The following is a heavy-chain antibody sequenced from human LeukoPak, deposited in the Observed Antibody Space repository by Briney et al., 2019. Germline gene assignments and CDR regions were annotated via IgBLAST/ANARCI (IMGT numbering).Heavy chain of an antibody. J-gene: IGHJ4*02. CDR3: ARDPASGWSQVYYFDS. Sequence: QPGRSLRLSCAASGFTFSSYAMHWVRQAPGKGLEWVAVISYDGSNKYYADSVKGRFTISRDNFKNTLYLQMNSLATDDTAMYYCARDPASGWSQVYYFDSWGQGTLVTVSS. CDR1: GFTFSSYA. D-gene: IGHD6-19*01. V-gene: IGHV3-30*04. CDR2: ISYDGSNK.